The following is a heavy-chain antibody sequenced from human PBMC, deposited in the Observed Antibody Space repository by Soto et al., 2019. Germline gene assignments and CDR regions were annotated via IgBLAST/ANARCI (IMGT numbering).Heavy chain of an antibody. J-gene: IGHJ4*01. CDR2: ISGTAVST. CDR1: GFTFSKYA. V-gene: IGHV3-23*01. CDR3: VNWNDEDVD. Sequence: DVVLLESGGGLAQPGGSLRLWCVASGFTFSKYAMNWVRQAPGKGLEWVASISGTAVSTDYADSVKGRFTISRDNSKNTVSLPMDNLRVEDTATYFCVNWNDEDVDWGQGTLVAVSS. D-gene: IGHD1-1*01.